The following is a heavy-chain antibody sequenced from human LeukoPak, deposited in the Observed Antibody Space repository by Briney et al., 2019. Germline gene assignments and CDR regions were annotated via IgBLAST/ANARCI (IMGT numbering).Heavy chain of an antibody. V-gene: IGHV4-59*01. J-gene: IGHJ4*02. CDR2: IYYSGST. CDR3: ARDLYSSGWFDY. CDR1: GGSISSYY. D-gene: IGHD6-19*01. Sequence: KSSETLSLTCTVSGGSISSYYWSWIRQPPGKGLEWIGYIYYSGSTNYNPFLKSRVTISVDTSKNQFSLKLSSVTAADTAVYYCARDLYSSGWFDYWGQGTLVTVSS.